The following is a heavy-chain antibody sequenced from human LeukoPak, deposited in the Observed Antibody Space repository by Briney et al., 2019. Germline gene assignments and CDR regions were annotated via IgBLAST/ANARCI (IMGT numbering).Heavy chain of an antibody. CDR3: ARGYCSSTSCQYYFDY. D-gene: IGHD2-2*01. Sequence: ASVKVSCKASGYTFTSYALHWVRQAPGQRVEWMGWINAGNGDTKYSQKFQGRVTITRDTSASTAYMELSSLRSEDTAVHHCARGYCSSTSCQYYFDYWGQGTLVTVSS. V-gene: IGHV1-3*01. CDR1: GYTFTSYA. CDR2: INAGNGDT. J-gene: IGHJ4*02.